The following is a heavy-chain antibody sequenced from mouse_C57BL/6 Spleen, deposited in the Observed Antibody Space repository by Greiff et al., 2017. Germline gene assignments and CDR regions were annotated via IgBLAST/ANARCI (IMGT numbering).Heavy chain of an antibody. J-gene: IGHJ1*03. D-gene: IGHD2-3*01. CDR1: GYSFTGYY. CDR2: INPSTGGT. V-gene: IGHV1-42*01. Sequence: VQLKESGPELVKPGASVKISCKASGYSFTGYYMNWVKQSPEKSLEWIGEINPSTGGTTYNQKFKAKATLTVDKSSSTAYMQLKSLTSEDSAVYYCASRGDGYYGYFDVWGTGTTVTVSS. CDR3: ASRGDGYYGYFDV.